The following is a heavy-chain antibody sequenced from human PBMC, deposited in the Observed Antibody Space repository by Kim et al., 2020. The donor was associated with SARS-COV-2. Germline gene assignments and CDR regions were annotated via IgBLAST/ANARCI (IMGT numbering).Heavy chain of an antibody. J-gene: IGHJ6*03. CDR2: ISYDGISD. V-gene: IGHV3-30*18. CDR3: AKVGRYSSGSLNHYYYSYMDV. Sequence: GGSLRLSCAASGFTFRNYAINWVRQAPGKGLEWVAAISYDGISDHYADSVEGRFSLSRDNSENTVSLQMNSLTPEDTAVYYCAKVGRYSSGSLNHYYYSYMDVWGTGTTVTVSS. CDR1: GFTFRNYA. D-gene: IGHD3-22*01.